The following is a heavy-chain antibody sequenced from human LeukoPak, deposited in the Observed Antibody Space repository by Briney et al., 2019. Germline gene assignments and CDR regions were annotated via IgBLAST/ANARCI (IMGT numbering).Heavy chain of an antibody. CDR2: IYSGGST. D-gene: IGHD3-10*02. CDR3: AELGITMIGGV. CDR1: GFTVSSNY. J-gene: IGHJ6*04. V-gene: IGHV3-53*01. Sequence: GGSLRLSCAASGFTVSSNYMSWVRQAPGKGLERVSVIYSGGSTYYAASVKGRFTISRDNAKNSLYLQMNSLRAEDTAVYYCAELGITMIGGVWGKGTTVTISS.